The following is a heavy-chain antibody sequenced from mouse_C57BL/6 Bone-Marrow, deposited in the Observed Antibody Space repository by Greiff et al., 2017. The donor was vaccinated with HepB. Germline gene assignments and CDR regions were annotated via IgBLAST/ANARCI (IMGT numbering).Heavy chain of an antibody. Sequence: VQLQQSGPELVKPGASVKISCKASGYTFTDYYMNWVKQSHGKSLEWIGDINPNNGGTSYNQKFKGKATLTVDKSSSTAYMELRSLTSEDSAVYNCARPLLTTVVEGYWYFGVGGTGTTVTVSS. V-gene: IGHV1-26*01. J-gene: IGHJ1*03. CDR3: ARPLLTTVVEGYWYFGV. CDR2: INPNNGGT. D-gene: IGHD1-1*01. CDR1: GYTFTDYY.